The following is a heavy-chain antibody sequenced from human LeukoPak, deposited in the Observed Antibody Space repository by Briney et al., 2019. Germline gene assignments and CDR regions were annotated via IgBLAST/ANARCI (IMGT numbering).Heavy chain of an antibody. D-gene: IGHD6-13*01. J-gene: IGHJ4*02. V-gene: IGHV3-30*04. CDR3: ARVAAAGRDY. Sequence: PGRSLRLSCAASGFTFSSYAMHWVHQAPGKGLEWVAVISYDGSNKYYADSVKCRFTISRDNSKNTPYLQMNSLGAEDTAVYYCARVAAAGRDYWGQGTLVTVSS. CDR1: GFTFSSYA. CDR2: ISYDGSNK.